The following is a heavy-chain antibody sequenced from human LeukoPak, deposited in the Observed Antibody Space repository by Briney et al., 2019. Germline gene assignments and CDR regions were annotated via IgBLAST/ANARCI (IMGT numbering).Heavy chain of an antibody. Sequence: TSETLSLTCTVSGGSISSSSYYWGWIRQPPGKGLEWIGSIYYSGSTYYNPSLKSRVTISVDTSKNQFSLKLSSVTAADTAVYYCARLYGSGSYSLSDYWGQGTLVTVSS. CDR3: ARLYGSGSYSLSDY. CDR1: GGSISSSSYY. J-gene: IGHJ4*02. V-gene: IGHV4-39*01. CDR2: IYYSGST. D-gene: IGHD3-10*01.